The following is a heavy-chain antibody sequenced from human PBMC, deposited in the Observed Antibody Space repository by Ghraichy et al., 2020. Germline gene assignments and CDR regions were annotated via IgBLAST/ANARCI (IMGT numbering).Heavy chain of an antibody. J-gene: IGHJ4*02. CDR1: GFTFSTYA. Sequence: GGSLRLSCAASGFTFSTYAMSWVRQAPGKGLEWVSGSSGSGYSIYYADSVKGRFTFSRDNSKNTLYLQMNSLRAEDTAVYYCAKAQTAVNPYYFDYWGQGTLVTVSS. CDR3: AKAQTAVNPYYFDY. D-gene: IGHD2-21*02. CDR2: SSGSGYSI. V-gene: IGHV3-23*01.